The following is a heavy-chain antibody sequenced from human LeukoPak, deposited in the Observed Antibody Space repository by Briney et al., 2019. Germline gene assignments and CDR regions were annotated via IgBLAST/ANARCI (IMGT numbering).Heavy chain of an antibody. J-gene: IGHJ4*02. CDR3: ARVGDGYTRGYFDY. Sequence: GGSLRLSCAASGFTFSSYSMNWVRQAPGKGLEWVSSISSSSSYIYYADSVKGRFTISRDNAKNSLYLQMNSLRAEDTAVYYCARVGDGYTRGYFDYWGQGTLVTVSS. D-gene: IGHD5-24*01. CDR2: ISSSSSYI. V-gene: IGHV3-21*01. CDR1: GFTFSSYS.